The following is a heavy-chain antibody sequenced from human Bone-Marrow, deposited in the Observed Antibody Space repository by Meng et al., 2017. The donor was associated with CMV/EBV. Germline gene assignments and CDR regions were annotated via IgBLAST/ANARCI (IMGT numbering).Heavy chain of an antibody. Sequence: LSLTCAASGFRFDDYGMHWVRQTPGKGLEWVAFIRHDGTNKFYGDSVKGRFTISRDNSKNTVYLQMNSLRPEETAVYYCAKDLLLFGGPNAYFDYRGQGTLVTVSS. CDR1: GFRFDDYG. J-gene: IGHJ4*02. CDR3: AKDLLLFGGPNAYFDY. D-gene: IGHD3-16*01. CDR2: IRHDGTNK. V-gene: IGHV3-30*02.